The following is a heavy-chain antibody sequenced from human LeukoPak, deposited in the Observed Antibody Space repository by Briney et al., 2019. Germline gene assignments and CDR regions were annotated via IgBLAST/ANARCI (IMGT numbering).Heavy chain of an antibody. CDR3: ARGSGSLGWTFGKLFDY. J-gene: IGHJ4*02. D-gene: IGHD3-16*01. CDR2: IYYSGST. CDR1: GGFISSSSYY. V-gene: IGHV4-39*01. Sequence: PSETLSLTCTVSGGFISSSSYYWGWIRQPPGKGLEWIGSIYYSGSTYYNPSLKSRVTISVDTSKNQFSLKLSSVTAADTAVYYCARGSGSLGWTFGKLFDYWGQGTLVTVSS.